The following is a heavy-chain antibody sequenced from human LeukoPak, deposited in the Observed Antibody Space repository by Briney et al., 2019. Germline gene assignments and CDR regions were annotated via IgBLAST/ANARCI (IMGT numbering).Heavy chain of an antibody. CDR2: ISGSGGST. Sequence: GGSLRLSCAASGFTFSSYAMSWVRQAPGKGLEWVSGISGSGGSTYYADSVKGRFTISRDNSKNTLYLQMNSLRAEDTAVYYCAKDRGYSYGHDYWGQGTLVTVSS. CDR1: GFTFSSYA. D-gene: IGHD5-18*01. CDR3: AKDRGYSYGHDY. V-gene: IGHV3-23*01. J-gene: IGHJ4*02.